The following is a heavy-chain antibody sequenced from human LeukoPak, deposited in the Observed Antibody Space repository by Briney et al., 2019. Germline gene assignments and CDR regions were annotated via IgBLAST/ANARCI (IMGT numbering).Heavy chain of an antibody. D-gene: IGHD4-17*01. J-gene: IGHJ4*02. CDR1: GASISSYY. Sequence: PSETLSLTCIVSGASISSYYWSWIRQPPGKGLEWIGYIQPSGSTNYNPSHKSRVTISVDTSNNQFSLKVSTVTAADTAVYYCARLKVDYGDYTFDYWGQGSLVTVSS. CDR3: ARLKVDYGDYTFDY. CDR2: IQPSGST. V-gene: IGHV4-59*01.